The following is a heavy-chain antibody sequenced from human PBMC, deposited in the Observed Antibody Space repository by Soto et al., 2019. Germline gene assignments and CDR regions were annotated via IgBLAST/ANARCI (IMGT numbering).Heavy chain of an antibody. CDR1: GFTFSSYS. CDR2: ISSSSSTI. Sequence: GGSLRLSCAASGFTFSSYSMNWVRQAPGKGLEWVSYISSSSSTIYYADSVKGRFTISRDNAKNSLYLQMNSLRAEDTAVYYCASDGSGSYYLFDYWGQGTLVTVSS. CDR3: ASDGSGSYYLFDY. J-gene: IGHJ4*02. V-gene: IGHV3-48*01. D-gene: IGHD3-10*01.